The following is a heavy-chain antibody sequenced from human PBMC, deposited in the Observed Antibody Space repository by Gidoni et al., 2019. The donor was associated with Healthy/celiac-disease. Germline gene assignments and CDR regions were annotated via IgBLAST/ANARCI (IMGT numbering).Heavy chain of an antibody. D-gene: IGHD1-26*01. V-gene: IGHV3-9*01. Sequence: EVQLVESGGGLVQPGRSLRLSCAASGFTFDDYAMHWVRQAPGKGLEWVSGISWNSGSIGYADSVKGRFTISRDNAKNSLYLQMNSLRAEDTALYYCAKGGTPDYWGQGTLVTVSS. CDR2: ISWNSGSI. J-gene: IGHJ4*02. CDR3: AKGGTPDY. CDR1: GFTFDDYA.